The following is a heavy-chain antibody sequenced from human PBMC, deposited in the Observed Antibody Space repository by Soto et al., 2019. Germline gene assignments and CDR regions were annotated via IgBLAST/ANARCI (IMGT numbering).Heavy chain of an antibody. Sequence: SVKVSCKASGGTFSSYAISWVRQAPGQGLEWMGGIIPIFGTANYAQKFQGRVTITADKSTSTAYMELSSLRSEDTAVYYCARDGITIFGVVITDLDYWGQGTLVTVSS. V-gene: IGHV1-69*06. CDR2: IIPIFGTA. J-gene: IGHJ4*02. CDR3: ARDGITIFGVVITDLDY. CDR1: GGTFSSYA. D-gene: IGHD3-3*01.